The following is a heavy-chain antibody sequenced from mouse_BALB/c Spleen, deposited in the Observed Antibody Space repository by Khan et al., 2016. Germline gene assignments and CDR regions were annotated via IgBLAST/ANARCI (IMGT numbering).Heavy chain of an antibody. D-gene: IGHD1-1*01. J-gene: IGHJ2*01. V-gene: IGHV5-17*02. Sequence: EVELVESGGGLVQPGGSRKLSCAASGFTFSNFGMHWVRQAPEKGLEWVAYISGGSNTIFYADTMKGRFTLSRDNPNSTLFLHMTRLRSEATARYYCARNSYGRGFDYGGQGTTLTVSS. CDR1: GFTFSNFG. CDR2: ISGGSNTI. CDR3: ARNSYGRGFDY.